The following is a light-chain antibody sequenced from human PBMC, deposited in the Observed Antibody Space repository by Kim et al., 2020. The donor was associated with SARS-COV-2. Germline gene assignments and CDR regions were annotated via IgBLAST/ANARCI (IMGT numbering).Light chain of an antibody. J-gene: IGLJ3*02. CDR3: CAYAGTVIWV. CDR1: SSDVGGYKY. CDR2: DVN. V-gene: IGLV2-11*01. Sequence: GQSVTISCTGTSSDVGGYKYVSWYQHQPGTAPKLVIYDVNKRPSGVPDRFSGSKSDNTASLTISGLQAEDEADYHCCAYAGTVIWVFGGGTKVTVL.